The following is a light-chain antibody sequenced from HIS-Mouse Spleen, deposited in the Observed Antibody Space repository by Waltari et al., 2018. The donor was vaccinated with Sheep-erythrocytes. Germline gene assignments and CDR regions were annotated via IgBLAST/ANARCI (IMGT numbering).Light chain of an antibody. CDR3: CSYAGSYNHV. CDR1: SSDVGGYNY. CDR2: DVS. Sequence: QSALTQPRSVSGSPGQSVTISCTGTSSDVGGYNYDSWYQQYPGKAPKLMIYDVSKRPSGVPDRFSGSKSGNTASLTISGLQAEDEADYYCCSYAGSYNHVFATGTKVTVL. J-gene: IGLJ1*01. V-gene: IGLV2-11*01.